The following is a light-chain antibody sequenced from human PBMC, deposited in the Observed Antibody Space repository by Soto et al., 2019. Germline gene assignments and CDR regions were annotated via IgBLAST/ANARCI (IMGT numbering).Light chain of an antibody. CDR2: GAS. Sequence: EIVLTQSPATLSVSAGGTVTLSCRASQSIRTNVAWYQQISGQAPRLLVYGASTRATGVPARFSGSGSGTEFTLTISSLLSEDSAFYYWLQYFNWPFTWTFCPGSKVQIK. J-gene: IGKJ1*01. V-gene: IGKV3-15*01. CDR3: LQYFNWPFTWT. CDR1: QSIRTN.